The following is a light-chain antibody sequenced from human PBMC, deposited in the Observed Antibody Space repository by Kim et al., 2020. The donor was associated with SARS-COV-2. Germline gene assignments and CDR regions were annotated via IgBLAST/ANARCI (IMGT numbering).Light chain of an antibody. J-gene: IGKJ1*01. CDR2: AAS. CDR1: QFINNY. CDR3: QKYNSAPWT. V-gene: IGKV1-27*01. Sequence: DIQMTQSPSSLSASVRDRVTITCRASQFINNYLAWYQQKPGKVPKLLIYAASTLQSGVPSRFSGSGSGTDFTLTISSLQPEDVATYYCQKYNSAPWTFGQGTKVEIK.